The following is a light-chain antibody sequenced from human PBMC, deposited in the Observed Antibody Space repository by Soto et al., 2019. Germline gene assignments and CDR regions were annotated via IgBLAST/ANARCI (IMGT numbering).Light chain of an antibody. Sequence: EIVLTQSPGTLSLSPGERATLSCRASQSISSGYLAWYQQKPGQAPRILIYGVSSRATGIPDRFSGSGSGTHFTLTITRLEPEDFAVYYCQQYVSSPRTFGQGTKLEIK. V-gene: IGKV3-20*01. J-gene: IGKJ2*01. CDR2: GVS. CDR1: QSISSGY. CDR3: QQYVSSPRT.